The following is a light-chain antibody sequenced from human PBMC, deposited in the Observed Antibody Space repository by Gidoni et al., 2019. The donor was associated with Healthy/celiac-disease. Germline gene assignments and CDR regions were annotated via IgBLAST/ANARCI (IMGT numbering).Light chain of an antibody. J-gene: IGKJ4*01. CDR3: QQRSNWPRST. Sequence: EIVLTQSPATLSLSPGERATLSCRASQSVSSYLAWYQQKPGQAPRLLLYDASNRATGIPARFSGSGSGTDFTLTISSLEPEDFAVYYCQQRSNWPRSTFGGGTKVEIK. CDR2: DAS. CDR1: QSVSSY. V-gene: IGKV3-11*01.